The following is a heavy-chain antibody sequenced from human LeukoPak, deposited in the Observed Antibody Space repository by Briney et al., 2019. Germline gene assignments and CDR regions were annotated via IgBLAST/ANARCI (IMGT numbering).Heavy chain of an antibody. D-gene: IGHD6-19*01. V-gene: IGHV1-18*01. CDR2: ISAYNGNT. CDR3: ARERVESSGWFTSHYYGMDV. Sequence: ASVKVSCKASGYTFTSYGISWVRQAPGQGLEWMGWISAYNGNTNYAQKLQGRVTMTTDTSTSTAYMELRSLRSDDTAVYYCARERVESSGWFTSHYYGMDVWGQGTTVTVSS. J-gene: IGHJ6*02. CDR1: GYTFTSYG.